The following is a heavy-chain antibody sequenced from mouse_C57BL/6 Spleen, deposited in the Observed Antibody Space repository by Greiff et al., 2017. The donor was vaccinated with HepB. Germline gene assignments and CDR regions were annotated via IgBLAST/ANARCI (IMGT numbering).Heavy chain of an antibody. CDR3: TGTGLRRGWFAY. J-gene: IGHJ3*01. D-gene: IGHD2-2*01. V-gene: IGHV14-4*01. Sequence: VQLQQSGAELVRPGASVKLSCTASGFNIKDDYMHWVKQRPEQGLEWIGWIDPENGDTEYASKFQGKATITADTSSNTAYLQLSSLTSEDTAVYYGTGTGLRRGWFAYWGQGTLVTVSA. CDR2: IDPENGDT. CDR1: GFNIKDDY.